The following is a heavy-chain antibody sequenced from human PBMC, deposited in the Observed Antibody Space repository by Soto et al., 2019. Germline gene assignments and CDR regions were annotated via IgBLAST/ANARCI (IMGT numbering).Heavy chain of an antibody. CDR2: ISSSSSYI. D-gene: IGHD5-12*01. CDR3: ARKKEMATIND. V-gene: IGHV3-21*01. CDR1: GFTFSSYS. J-gene: IGHJ4*02. Sequence: EVQLVESGGGLVKPGGSLRLSCAASGFTFSSYSMNWVRQAPGKGMEWVSSISSSSSYIYYADSVKGRFTISRDNANNSLYLQMNSLRAEDTAVYYCARKKEMATINDWGQGTLVTVSS.